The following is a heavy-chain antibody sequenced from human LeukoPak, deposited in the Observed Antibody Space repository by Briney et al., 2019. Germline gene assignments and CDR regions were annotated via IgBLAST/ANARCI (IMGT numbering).Heavy chain of an antibody. CDR1: GYSISSAYY. D-gene: IGHD3-3*01. V-gene: IGHV4-38-2*01. CDR2: INHRGTT. CDR3: ASLPFSSGYYNWFEP. J-gene: IGHJ5*02. Sequence: SEALSLTCAVSGYSISSAYYWGWIRQSPGKGPEWIGIINHRGTTFYNPPLTSRVTLSVDTSKNQFSLKLTSVIAADTAVYYCASLPFSSGYYNWFEPWGQGTLVTVSS.